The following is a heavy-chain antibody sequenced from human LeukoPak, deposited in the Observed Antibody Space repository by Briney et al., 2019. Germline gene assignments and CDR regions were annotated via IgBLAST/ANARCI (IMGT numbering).Heavy chain of an antibody. Sequence: GGSLRLSCAASGFTFSSYWMHWVRQAPGKGLAWVSRINSDGSSTSYADSVKGRFTISRDNAKNTLYLQMNSLRAEDTAVYYYARPLRSGWYGRAFGIWGQGTMVTVSS. CDR3: ARPLRSGWYGRAFGI. CDR1: GFTFSSYW. CDR2: INSDGSST. D-gene: IGHD6-19*01. J-gene: IGHJ3*02. V-gene: IGHV3-74*01.